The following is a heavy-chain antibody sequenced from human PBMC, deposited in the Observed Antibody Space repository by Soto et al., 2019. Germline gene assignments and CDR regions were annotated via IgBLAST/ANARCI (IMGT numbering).Heavy chain of an antibody. CDR1: GYTFTGYY. J-gene: IGHJ4*02. CDR2: INPNSGGT. D-gene: IGHD3-22*01. Sequence: VASVKVSCKASGYTFTGYYMHWVRQAPGQGLEWMGWINPNSGGTNYAQKFQGRVTMTRDTSISTAYMELSRLRSDDTAVYYCATDRAIHQRPHYDHLPVLCWGQGTLVTVSS. CDR3: ATDRAIHQRPHYDHLPVLC. V-gene: IGHV1-2*02.